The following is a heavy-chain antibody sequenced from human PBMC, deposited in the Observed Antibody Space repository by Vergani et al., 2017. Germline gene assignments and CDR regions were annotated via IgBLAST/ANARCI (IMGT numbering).Heavy chain of an antibody. CDR3: ARGAVRYCSSTSCYGSLNWFDP. J-gene: IGHJ5*02. Sequence: QVQLQESGPGLVKPSETLSLTCTVSGGSISSYYWSWIRQPPGKGLEWIGYIYYSGSTNYNPSLKSRVTISVDTSKNQFSLKLSAVTAADTAVYYCARGAVRYCSSTSCYGSLNWFDPWGQGTLVTVSS. CDR2: IYYSGST. CDR1: GGSISSYY. D-gene: IGHD2-2*01. V-gene: IGHV4-59*01.